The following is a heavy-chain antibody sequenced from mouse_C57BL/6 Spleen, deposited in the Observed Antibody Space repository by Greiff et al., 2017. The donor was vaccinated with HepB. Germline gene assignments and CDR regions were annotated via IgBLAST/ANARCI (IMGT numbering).Heavy chain of an antibody. CDR3: ARSGGKKDFDY. Sequence: QVQLQQPGAELVRPGSSVKLSCKASGYTFTSYWMHWVKQRPIQGLEWIGNIDPSDSETHYNQKFKDKATLTVDKSSSTAYMQLSSLTSEDSALYYCARSGGKKDFDYWGQGTTLTVSS. D-gene: IGHD2-1*01. V-gene: IGHV1-52*01. J-gene: IGHJ2*01. CDR2: IDPSDSET. CDR1: GYTFTSYW.